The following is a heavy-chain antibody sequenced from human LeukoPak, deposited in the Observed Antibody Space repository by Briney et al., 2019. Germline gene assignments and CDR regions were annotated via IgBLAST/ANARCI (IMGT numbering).Heavy chain of an antibody. V-gene: IGHV3-15*01. D-gene: IGHD2-15*01. CDR2: IKSKTDGGTT. J-gene: IGHJ4*02. CDR1: GFTVSSNY. CDR3: VTTWWDY. Sequence: GGSLRLSCAASGFTVSSNYMSWVRQAPGKGLEWVGRIKSKTDGGTTDYAAPVKGRFTISRDDSKNTLYLQMNSLKTEDTAVYYCVTTWWDYWGQGTLVTVSS.